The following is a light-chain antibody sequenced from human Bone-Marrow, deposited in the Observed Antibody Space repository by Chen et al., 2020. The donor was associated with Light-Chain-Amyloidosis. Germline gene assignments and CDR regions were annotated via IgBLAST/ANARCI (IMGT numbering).Light chain of an antibody. CDR1: NSDVWNYNL. V-gene: IGLV2-23*01. CDR2: GDF. Sequence: QSALTQPASVSGSPGQSITISCTASNSDVWNYNLVSWYQHHPGKAPKLIIYGDFKRPSGVSNRFSGSKGCNTASRKSSGLENEDEAHYHWCAYTGSSTWVFGGGTKLTVL. J-gene: IGLJ3*02. CDR3: CAYTGSSTWV.